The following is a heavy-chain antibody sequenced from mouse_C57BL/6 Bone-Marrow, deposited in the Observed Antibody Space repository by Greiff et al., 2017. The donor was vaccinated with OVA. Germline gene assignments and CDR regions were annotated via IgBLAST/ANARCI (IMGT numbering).Heavy chain of an antibody. V-gene: IGHV1-75*01. CDR3: AMERPPYCYFEV. CDR1: GYTFTDYY. J-gene: IGHJ1*03. Sequence: QVQLKESGPELVKPGASVKISCKASGYTFTDYYINWVKQRPGQGLEWIGRIFPGSGSTYYNEKFKGKATLTVDKSSSTAYMVLSSLTSEDSAVYSCAMERPPYCYFEVWCTGTTVTVSS. CDR2: IFPGSGST.